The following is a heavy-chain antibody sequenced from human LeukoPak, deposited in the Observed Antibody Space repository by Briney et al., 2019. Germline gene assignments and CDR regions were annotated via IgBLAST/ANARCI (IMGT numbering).Heavy chain of an antibody. CDR2: MNPNSGNT. V-gene: IGHV1-8*03. Sequence: ASVKVSCTASGYTFTSYDINWVRQATGHGLEWMGWMNPNSGNTGYAQKFQGRVTITSNTSISTAYMELSSLRSEDTAVYYCARTGYYDFWSGYYSLFDYWGQGTLVTVSS. D-gene: IGHD3-3*01. J-gene: IGHJ4*02. CDR3: ARTGYYDFWSGYYSLFDY. CDR1: GYTFTSYD.